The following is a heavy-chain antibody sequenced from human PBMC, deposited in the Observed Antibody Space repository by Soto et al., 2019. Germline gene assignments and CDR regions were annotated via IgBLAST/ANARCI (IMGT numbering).Heavy chain of an antibody. D-gene: IGHD3-3*02. CDR3: ARDSVASSGSFDY. CDR2: IIPIFGTA. J-gene: IGHJ4*02. V-gene: IGHV1-69*13. Sequence: SVQVSCKASGGTFSSYAISWVRQAPGQGLEWMGGIIPIFGTANYAQKFQGRVTITADESTSTAYMELSSLRSEDTAVYYCARDSVASSGSFDYWGQGTLVNVSS. CDR1: GGTFSSYA.